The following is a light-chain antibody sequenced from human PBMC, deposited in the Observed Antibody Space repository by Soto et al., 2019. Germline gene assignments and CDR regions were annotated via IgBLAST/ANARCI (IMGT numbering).Light chain of an antibody. J-gene: IGLJ3*02. Sequence: QSALTQPASVSGSPGQSITISCTGTNSDVGNYNLVSWYQQHPGKAPKLIIYEGSKRPSGVSNRFSGSKSGNTASLTISGLQAEDEADYYCCSYAGSSTSWVFGGGTKVTVL. CDR2: EGS. CDR1: NSDVGNYNL. CDR3: CSYAGSSTSWV. V-gene: IGLV2-23*01.